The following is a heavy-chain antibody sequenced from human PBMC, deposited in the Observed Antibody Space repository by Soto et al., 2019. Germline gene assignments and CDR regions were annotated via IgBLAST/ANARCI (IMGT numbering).Heavy chain of an antibody. D-gene: IGHD6-6*01. J-gene: IGHJ4*02. CDR1: GGTFSSYA. CDR3: AADAYSSSSGLFDY. V-gene: IGHV1-69*01. CDR2: IIPIFGTA. Sequence: QVQLVQSGAEVKKPGSSVKASCKASGGTFSSYAISWVRQAPGQGLEWMGGIIPIFGTANYAQKFQGRVTITADESTSTAYMELSSLRSEDTAVYYCAADAYSSSSGLFDYWGQGTLVTVSS.